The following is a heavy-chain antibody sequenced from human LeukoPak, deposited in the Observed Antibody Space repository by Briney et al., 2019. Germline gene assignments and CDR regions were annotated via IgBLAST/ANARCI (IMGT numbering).Heavy chain of an antibody. J-gene: IGHJ4*01. Sequence: SETLSLTCTVSGGSISSSSYYWGWIRQPPGKGLEWIGSIYYSGSTYYNPSLKSRVTISVDTSKNQFSLKLSSVTAADTAVYYCARSDIAAAGTRIDYWGQGTLVTVSS. CDR1: GGSISSSSYY. CDR2: IYYSGST. V-gene: IGHV4-39*07. CDR3: ARSDIAAAGTRIDY. D-gene: IGHD6-13*01.